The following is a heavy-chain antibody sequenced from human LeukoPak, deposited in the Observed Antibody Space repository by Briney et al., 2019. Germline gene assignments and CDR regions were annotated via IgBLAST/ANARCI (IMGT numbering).Heavy chain of an antibody. CDR3: ATHSSGYYHIFDY. Sequence: SVNVSCKASGGTFSSYAISWVRQAPGQGLEWMGGIIPIFGTANYAQKFQGRVTTTADESTSTAYMELSSLRSEDTAVYYCATHSSGYYHIFDYWGQGTLVTVSS. CDR1: GGTFSSYA. CDR2: IIPIFGTA. V-gene: IGHV1-69*13. D-gene: IGHD3-22*01. J-gene: IGHJ4*02.